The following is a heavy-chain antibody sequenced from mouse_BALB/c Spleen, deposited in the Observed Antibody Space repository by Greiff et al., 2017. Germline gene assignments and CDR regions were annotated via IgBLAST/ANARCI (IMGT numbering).Heavy chain of an antibody. J-gene: IGHJ2*01. CDR2: IWGDGST. CDR3: ARSDYYGSDYFDY. Sequence: VKLMESGPGLVAPSQSLSITCTVSGFSLTGYGVNWVRQPPGKGLEWLGMIWGDGSTDYNSALKSRLSISKDNSKSQVFLKMNSLQTDDTARYYCARSDYYGSDYFDYWGQGTTLTVSS. CDR1: GFSLTGYG. V-gene: IGHV2-6-7*01. D-gene: IGHD1-1*01.